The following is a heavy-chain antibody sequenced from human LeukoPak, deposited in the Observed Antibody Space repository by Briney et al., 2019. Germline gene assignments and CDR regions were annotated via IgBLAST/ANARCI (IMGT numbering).Heavy chain of an antibody. CDR3: TRAPPGRDGYSEY. CDR1: GLIFSSYT. V-gene: IGHV3-21*01. J-gene: IGHJ4*02. D-gene: IGHD5-24*01. CDR2: ISDTSSYI. Sequence: GGSLRLSCAASGLIFSSYTMNWVRQAPGEGLEWVSSISDTSSYIYYADSLEGRFTISRDNAKSSLFLQMNSLRAEDTAVYYCTRAPPGRDGYSEYWGQGTVVTVST.